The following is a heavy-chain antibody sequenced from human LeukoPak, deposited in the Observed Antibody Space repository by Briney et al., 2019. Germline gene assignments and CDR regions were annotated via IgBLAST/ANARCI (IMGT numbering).Heavy chain of an antibody. V-gene: IGHV3-9*01. CDR2: ISWNSGSI. CDR1: GFTFDDYA. CDR3: AKDGSEQWLVPLDYYFNY. D-gene: IGHD6-19*01. J-gene: IGHJ4*02. Sequence: GGSLRLSCAASGFTFDDYAMHWVRQAPGKGLEWVSGISWNSGSIGYADSVKGRFTISRDNAKNSLYLQMNSLRAEDTALYYCAKDGSEQWLVPLDYYFNYWGQGTLVTVSS.